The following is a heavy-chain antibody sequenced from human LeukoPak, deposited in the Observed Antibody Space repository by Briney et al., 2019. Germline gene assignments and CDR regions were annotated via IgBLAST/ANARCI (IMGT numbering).Heavy chain of an antibody. CDR1: GFTFGIYS. J-gene: IGHJ4*02. CDR2: MSASAYI. CDR3: ARDSSGWSRDY. V-gene: IGHV3-21*01. D-gene: IGHD6-19*01. Sequence: PGGSLRLSCVASGFTFGIYSMSWVRQAPGKGLEWISSMSASAYIYYADLLKGRFTVSRDNAKNSLYLQMNSLRAEDTAVYYCARDSSGWSRDYWGQGTLVTVSS.